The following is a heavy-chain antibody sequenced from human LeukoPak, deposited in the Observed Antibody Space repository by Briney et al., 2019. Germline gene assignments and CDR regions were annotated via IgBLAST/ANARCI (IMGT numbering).Heavy chain of an antibody. CDR1: GGSMDSHY. V-gene: IGHV4-4*07. Sequence: SETLSLTCNISGGSMDSHYWAWIRQPAGKGLEWIGRIYTSGSTNYNPSLKSRVTMSVDTSKNQFSLKLSSVTAADTAVYYCARATIAAADWFDPWGQGTLVTVSS. CDR2: IYTSGST. D-gene: IGHD6-13*01. CDR3: ARATIAAADWFDP. J-gene: IGHJ5*02.